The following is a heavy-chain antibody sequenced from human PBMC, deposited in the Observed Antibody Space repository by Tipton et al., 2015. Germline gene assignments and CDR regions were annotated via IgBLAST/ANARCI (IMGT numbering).Heavy chain of an antibody. CDR1: SDSISKYY. CDR2: IQYSGST. J-gene: IGHJ4*02. CDR3: ARARGRHGGLFDS. Sequence: GLVKPSETLSLTCSVSSDSISKYYWSWIRQPPGKELEWIGYIQYSGSTNYNPSLKSRVTISVDTSKTQFSLEMSSVTASDTAVYYCARARGRHGGLFDSWGQGTLVTASS. V-gene: IGHV4-59*01. D-gene: IGHD4-23*01.